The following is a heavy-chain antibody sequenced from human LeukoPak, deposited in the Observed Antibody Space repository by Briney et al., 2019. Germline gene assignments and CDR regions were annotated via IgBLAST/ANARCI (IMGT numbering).Heavy chain of an antibody. CDR2: ITVSGGST. CDR3: AKDGDGYNS. V-gene: IGHV3-23*01. CDR1: GFTFSSYA. J-gene: IGHJ4*02. D-gene: IGHD5-24*01. Sequence: PGGSLRLSCAVSGFTFSSYAMTWVRQAPGKGLEWVSSITVSGGSTYYADSVKGRFTISRDNFKSMLYLQMSSLRAEDMAVYYCAKDGDGYNSWGQGTLVAVSS.